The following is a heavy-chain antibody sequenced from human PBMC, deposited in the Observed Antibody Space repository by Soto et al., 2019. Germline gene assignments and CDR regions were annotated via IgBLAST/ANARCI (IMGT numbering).Heavy chain of an antibody. CDR1: GESFSGYI. CDR2: INHSGSA. Sequence: PSETLSLTCAVYGESFSGYIWTWIRQTPGKGLQWIGQINHSGSASYNPSLKSRVAISVHTSNSQFSLELSSVTAADTAVYYCARYGSGECNRGSCYSPFDYWGQGTLVTVSS. J-gene: IGHJ4*02. CDR3: ARYGSGECNRGSCYSPFDY. V-gene: IGHV4-34*01. D-gene: IGHD2-15*01.